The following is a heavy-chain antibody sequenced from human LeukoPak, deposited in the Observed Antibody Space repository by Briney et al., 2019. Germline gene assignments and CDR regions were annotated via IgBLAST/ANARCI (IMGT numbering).Heavy chain of an antibody. V-gene: IGHV1-69*13. CDR3: ARNRLELLSSPWWDC. Sequence: AVKVSCKASGYTFTSYAISWVRHAPGQGLEWMGGIIPIFGTANYAQQFQGRVTITADESTSTAYMELSSLRSEDSAVHYCARNRLELLSSPWWDCWGQGTLVTVSS. D-gene: IGHD2/OR15-2a*01. CDR2: IIPIFGTA. CDR1: GYTFTSYA. J-gene: IGHJ4*02.